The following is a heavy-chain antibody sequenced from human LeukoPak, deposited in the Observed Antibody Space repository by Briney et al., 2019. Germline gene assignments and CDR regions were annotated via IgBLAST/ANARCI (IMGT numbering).Heavy chain of an antibody. J-gene: IGHJ4*02. CDR1: GFTFSSYG. CDR3: AKRGTVHVVDTAMAGGLSFDY. D-gene: IGHD5-18*01. Sequence: GGSLRLSCAASGFTFSSYGMHWVRQAPGKGLEWVVFIRYDGSNKYYADSVKGRFTISRDNSKNTLYLQMNSLRAEDTAVYYCAKRGTVHVVDTAMAGGLSFDYWGQGTLVTVSS. V-gene: IGHV3-30*02. CDR2: IRYDGSNK.